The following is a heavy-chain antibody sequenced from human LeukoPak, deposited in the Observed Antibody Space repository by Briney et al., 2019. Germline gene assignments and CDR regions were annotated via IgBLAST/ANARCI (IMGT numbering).Heavy chain of an antibody. CDR3: ARDGSTQFDY. J-gene: IGHJ4*02. D-gene: IGHD1-1*01. CDR2: IYTSGST. V-gene: IGHV4-61*02. Sequence: SQTLSLTCTVSGGSIGSGSYYWRWIRQPAGKGLEWIGRIYTSGSTNYNPSLKSRVTISVDTSKNQFSLKLSSVTAADTAVYYCARDGSTQFDYWGQGTLVTVSS. CDR1: GGSIGSGSYY.